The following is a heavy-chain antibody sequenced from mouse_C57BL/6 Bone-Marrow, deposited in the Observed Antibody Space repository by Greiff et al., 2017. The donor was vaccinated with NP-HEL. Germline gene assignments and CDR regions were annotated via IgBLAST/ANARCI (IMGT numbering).Heavy chain of an antibody. CDR3: ARDRGGSSAYYYAMGY. CDR2: ISDGGSYT. Sequence: EVQGVESGGGLVKPGGSLKLSCAASGFTFSSYAMSWVRQTPEKRLEWVATISDGGSYTYYPDNVKGRFTISRDNAKNNLYLQMRHLKSEDTAMYYCARDRGGSSAYYYAMGYWGQGTSVTVSS. J-gene: IGHJ4*01. CDR1: GFTFSSYA. V-gene: IGHV5-4*01. D-gene: IGHD1-1*01.